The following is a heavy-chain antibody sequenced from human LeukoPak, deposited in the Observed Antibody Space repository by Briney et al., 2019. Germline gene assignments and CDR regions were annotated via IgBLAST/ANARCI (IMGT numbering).Heavy chain of an antibody. CDR3: ARDVDIVATNTLDY. V-gene: IGHV3-30-3*01. CDR2: ISYDGSNK. J-gene: IGHJ4*02. CDR1: GFTFSSYA. D-gene: IGHD5-12*01. Sequence: GGSLRLSCAASGFTFSSYAMHWVRQAPGKGLEWVAVISYDGSNKYYADSVEGRFTISRDNSKNTLYLQMNSLRAEDTAVYYCARDVDIVATNTLDYWGQGTLVTVSS.